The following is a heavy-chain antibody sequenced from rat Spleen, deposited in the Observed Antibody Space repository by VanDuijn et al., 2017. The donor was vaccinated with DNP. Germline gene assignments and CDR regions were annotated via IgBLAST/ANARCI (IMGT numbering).Heavy chain of an antibody. V-gene: IGHV5-22*01. CDR1: GLTFSNYY. CDR2: ISYFGDNT. J-gene: IGHJ2*01. Sequence: EVQLVESGGGLVQPGRSLKLSCAASGLTFSNYYMAWVRQAPTKGLELVAYISYFGDNTYSGDSVKGRFTISRDNAKSTLYLQMNSLRSEDMATYYCARHGRRVFDYWGQGVMVTVSS. D-gene: IGHD1-11*01. CDR3: ARHGRRVFDY.